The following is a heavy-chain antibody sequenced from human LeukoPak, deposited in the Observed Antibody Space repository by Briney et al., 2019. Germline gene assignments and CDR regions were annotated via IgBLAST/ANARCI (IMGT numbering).Heavy chain of an antibody. V-gene: IGHV3-74*01. D-gene: IGHD2-15*01. CDR1: EFTFNKYW. J-gene: IGHJ4*02. Sequence: HPGGSLRLSCAASEFTFNKYWMHWVRQAPGKGLVWVSRINGDGTRRDYVDSVKGRFTISRDNAKNSLYLQMNSLRAEDTALYYCAKDILPGSGPTPYYFDYWGQGTLVTVSS. CDR2: INGDGTRR. CDR3: AKDILPGSGPTPYYFDY.